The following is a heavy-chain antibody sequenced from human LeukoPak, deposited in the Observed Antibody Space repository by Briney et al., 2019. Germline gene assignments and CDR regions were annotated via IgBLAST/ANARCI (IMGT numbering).Heavy chain of an antibody. V-gene: IGHV1-24*01. Sequence: ASVKVSCKVSGYTLTELSMHWERQAPGKGLEWMGGFDPEDGETIYAQKFQGRVTMTEDTSTDTAYMELSSLRSEDTAVYYCATCYVFDWYFDLWGRGTLVTVSS. CDR3: ATCYVFDWYFDL. CDR2: FDPEDGET. D-gene: IGHD2-15*01. J-gene: IGHJ2*01. CDR1: GYTLTELS.